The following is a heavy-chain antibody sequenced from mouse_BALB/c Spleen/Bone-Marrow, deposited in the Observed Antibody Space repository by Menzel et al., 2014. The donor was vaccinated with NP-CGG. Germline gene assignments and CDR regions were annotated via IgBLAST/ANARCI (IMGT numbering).Heavy chain of an antibody. V-gene: IGHV1-18*01. D-gene: IGHD1-1*01. CDR3: ASYYGSTWYFDV. CDR2: INPYNGGT. CDR1: GYSFTGYT. Sequence: VQLKESGPELVKPGASMKISCKASGYSFTGYTMNWVKQSHGKNLEWIGLINPYNGGTTYNQYFKGKATLTVDRSSSTAYMELLSLTSEDSAVYYCASYYGSTWYFDVWGAGTTVTVSS. J-gene: IGHJ1*01.